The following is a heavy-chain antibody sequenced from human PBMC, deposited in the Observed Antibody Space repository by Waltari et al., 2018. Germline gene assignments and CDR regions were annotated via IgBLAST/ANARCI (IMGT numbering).Heavy chain of an antibody. CDR2: INAGNGNT. Sequence: QVQLVQSGAEVKKPGASVKVSCKASGYTFTSYAMHWVRQAPGQRLEWRGWINAGNGNTKYSQKFQGRVTITRDTSASTAYMELSSLRSEDTAVYYCARVPHSSGWHYYYYGMDVWGQGTTVTVSS. CDR1: GYTFTSYA. V-gene: IGHV1-3*01. D-gene: IGHD6-19*01. CDR3: ARVPHSSGWHYYYYGMDV. J-gene: IGHJ6*02.